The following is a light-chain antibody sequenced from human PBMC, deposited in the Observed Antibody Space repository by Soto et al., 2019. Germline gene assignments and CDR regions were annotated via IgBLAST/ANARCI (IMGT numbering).Light chain of an antibody. CDR1: SSDVGAYNY. Sequence: QSALTQPRSVSGSPGQSVTISCTGTSSDVGAYNYVSWYQQHPGKAPKLIIYDVSKWPLGVPDRFSGSKSGNTASLTISGLQADDEADYYCYSYTGSSIFVFGGGTKLTVL. CDR2: DVS. J-gene: IGLJ2*01. V-gene: IGLV2-11*01. CDR3: YSYTGSSIFV.